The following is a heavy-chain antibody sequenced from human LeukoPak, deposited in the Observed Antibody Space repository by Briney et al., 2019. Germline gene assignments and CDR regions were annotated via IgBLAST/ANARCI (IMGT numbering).Heavy chain of an antibody. Sequence: GGSLRLSCAASGFTFSSHWMYWVRQAPGKGLEWVANIKPDGSETFYVDSVRGRFTISRDNAKNSLYLQMSSLRVEDTAVYYCARVTVEVPGVSDYCDYWGQGTLVTVSS. V-gene: IGHV3-7*05. CDR2: IKPDGSET. CDR1: GFTFSSHW. CDR3: ARVTVEVPGVSDYCDY. J-gene: IGHJ4*02. D-gene: IGHD2-2*01.